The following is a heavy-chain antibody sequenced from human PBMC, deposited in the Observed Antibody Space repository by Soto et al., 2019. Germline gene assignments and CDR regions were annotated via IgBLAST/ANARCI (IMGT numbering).Heavy chain of an antibody. V-gene: IGHV1-69*02. J-gene: IGHJ4*02. CDR1: GGTFSSYT. CDR2: IIPILGIA. D-gene: IGHD3-10*01. Sequence: QVQLVQSGAEVKKPGSSVKVSCKASGGTFSSYTISWVRQAPGQGLEWMGRIIPILGIANYAQKFQGRVTXTAXKSTSTAYMELSSLRSEDTAVYYCARGYYGSGSSYWGQGTLVTVSS. CDR3: ARGYYGSGSSY.